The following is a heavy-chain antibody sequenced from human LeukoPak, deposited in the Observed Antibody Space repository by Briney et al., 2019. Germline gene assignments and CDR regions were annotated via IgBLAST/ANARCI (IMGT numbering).Heavy chain of an antibody. CDR2: IYHSGST. CDR3: ATNAAVATSRSWFDP. V-gene: IGHV4-59*08. J-gene: IGHJ5*02. D-gene: IGHD6-19*01. Sequence: PTETLSLTCTVSGGSIRSYSWSWIRQPPGKGLEWIGYIYHSGSTDYNPSLKSRVTIPVDTSKNQVSLRLTSVTAADTAVYYCATNAAVATSRSWFDPWGQGTLVTVSS. CDR1: GGSIRSYS.